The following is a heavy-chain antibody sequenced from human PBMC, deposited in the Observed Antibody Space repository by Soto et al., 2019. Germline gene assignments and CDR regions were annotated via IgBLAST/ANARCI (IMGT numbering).Heavy chain of an antibody. CDR2: ISGSGGST. D-gene: IGHD4-4*01. J-gene: IGHJ3*02. Sequence: GGSLRLSCAASGFTFSTYAMSWVRQAPGKGLEWVSAISGSGGSTYYADSVKGRFTISRDNSKNTLYLQMNSLRAEDTAVYYCARDPLTTVTPGAFDIWGQGTMVTVSS. CDR1: GFTFSTYA. V-gene: IGHV3-23*01. CDR3: ARDPLTTVTPGAFDI.